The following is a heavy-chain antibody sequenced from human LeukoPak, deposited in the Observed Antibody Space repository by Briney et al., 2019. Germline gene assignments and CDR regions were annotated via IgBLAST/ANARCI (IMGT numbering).Heavy chain of an antibody. CDR3: ASCLVVVAEEDGGAFDI. Sequence: GASVKVSCKASGGTFSSYAISWVRQAPGQGLEWMGGIIPIFGTANYAQKFQGRVTITADESTSTAYMELSSLRSEDTAVYYCASCLVVVAEEDGGAFDIWGQGTMVTVSS. D-gene: IGHD2-15*01. CDR2: IIPIFGTA. V-gene: IGHV1-69*13. J-gene: IGHJ3*02. CDR1: GGTFSSYA.